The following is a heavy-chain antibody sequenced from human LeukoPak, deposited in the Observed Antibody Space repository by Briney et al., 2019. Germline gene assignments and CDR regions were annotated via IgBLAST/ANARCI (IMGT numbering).Heavy chain of an antibody. CDR3: STYYYDSCGSAA. CDR1: GGTFSSYA. Sequence: SVKVSCKASGGTFSSYAISWVRQAPGQGLEWMGGIIPIFGTANYAQKFQGRVTITTDESTSTAYMELSSLRSEDTAVYYCSTYYYDSCGSAAWGQGTLVTVFS. J-gene: IGHJ5*02. CDR2: IIPIFGTA. V-gene: IGHV1-69*05. D-gene: IGHD3-22*01.